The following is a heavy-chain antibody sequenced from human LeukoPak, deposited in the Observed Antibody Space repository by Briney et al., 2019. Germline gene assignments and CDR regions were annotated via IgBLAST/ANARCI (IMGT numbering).Heavy chain of an antibody. V-gene: IGHV1-18*04. CDR3: ARVATDVSYYYYYYMDV. J-gene: IGHJ6*03. Sequence: ASVKVSCKASGYTFTGYYMHWVRQAPGQGLEWMGWISAYNGNTNYAQKLQGRVTTTTDTSTSTAYMELRSLRSDDTAVYYCARVATDVSYYYYYYMDVWGKGTTVTVSS. CDR2: ISAYNGNT. D-gene: IGHD5-12*01. CDR1: GYTFTGYY.